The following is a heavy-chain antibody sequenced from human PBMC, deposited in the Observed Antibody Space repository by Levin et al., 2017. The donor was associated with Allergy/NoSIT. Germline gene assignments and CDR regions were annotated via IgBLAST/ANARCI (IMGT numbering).Heavy chain of an antibody. CDR3: AKDLLGYCPTTRCYQVFDP. V-gene: IGHV3-23*01. D-gene: IGHD2-2*01. J-gene: IGHJ5*02. Sequence: GESLKISCAASGFTFSSYGMTWVRQAPGKGLEWVSGITGSGGSTSYTDSVKGRFTISRDNSKNTLYLQMSSLRAEDTAVYYCAKDLLGYCPTTRCYQVFDPWGQGTLVTVSS. CDR2: ITGSGGST. CDR1: GFTFSSYG.